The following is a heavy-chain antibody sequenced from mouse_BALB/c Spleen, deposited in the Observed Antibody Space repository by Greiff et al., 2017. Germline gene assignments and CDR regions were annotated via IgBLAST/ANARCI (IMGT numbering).Heavy chain of an antibody. CDR3: ARSPLGYCAMDY. V-gene: IGHV5-4*02. Sequence: EVKLMESGGGLVKPGGSLKLSCAASGFTFSDYYMYWVRQTPEKRLEWVATISDGGSYTYYPDSVKGRFTISRDNAKNNLYLQMSSLKSEDTAMYYCARSPLGYCAMDYWGQGTSVTVSS. CDR2: ISDGGSYT. D-gene: IGHD3-1*01. CDR1: GFTFSDYY. J-gene: IGHJ4*01.